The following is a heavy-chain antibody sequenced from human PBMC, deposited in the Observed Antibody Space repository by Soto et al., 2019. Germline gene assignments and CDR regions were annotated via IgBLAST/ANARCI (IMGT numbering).Heavy chain of an antibody. CDR1: GFTFSSYA. Sequence: GGSLRLSCAASGFTFSSYAMHWVRQAPGKGLEYVSAISSNGGSTYYANSVKGRFTTSRDNSKNTLYLQMGSLRAEDMAVYYCARDLGIAAAGTGGDYWGQGTLVTSPQ. V-gene: IGHV3-64*01. J-gene: IGHJ4*02. D-gene: IGHD6-13*01. CDR2: ISSNGGST. CDR3: ARDLGIAAAGTGGDY.